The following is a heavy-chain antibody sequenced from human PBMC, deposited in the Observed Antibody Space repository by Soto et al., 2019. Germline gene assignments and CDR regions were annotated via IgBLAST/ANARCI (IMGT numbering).Heavy chain of an antibody. D-gene: IGHD6-19*01. CDR3: ARTASSGWYANWFDP. Sequence: SETLSLTCAVEGGSCSGYYWSWIRQPPGKGLEWIGEINHSGSTNYNPSLKSRVTISVDTSKNQFSLKLSSVTAADTAVYYCARTASSGWYANWFDPWGQGTLVTVSS. J-gene: IGHJ5*02. CDR2: INHSGST. V-gene: IGHV4-34*01. CDR1: GGSCSGYY.